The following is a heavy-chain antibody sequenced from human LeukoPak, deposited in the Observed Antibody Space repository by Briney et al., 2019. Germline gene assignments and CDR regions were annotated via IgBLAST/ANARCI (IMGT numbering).Heavy chain of an antibody. V-gene: IGHV5-51*01. CDR2: IYPGDSDT. CDR3: ASWGIAVAGTGVAYFDY. J-gene: IGHJ4*02. Sequence: GESLKISCKGSGYSFTSYWIGWVRQMPGKGPEWMGIIYPGDSDTRYSPSFQGQVTISADKSISTAYLQWSSLKASDTAMYYCASWGIAVAGTGVAYFDYWGQGTLVTVSS. D-gene: IGHD6-19*01. CDR1: GYSFTSYW.